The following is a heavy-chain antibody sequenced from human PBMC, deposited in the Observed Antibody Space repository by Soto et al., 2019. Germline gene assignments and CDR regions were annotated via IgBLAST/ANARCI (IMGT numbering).Heavy chain of an antibody. CDR1: GFTFSSYS. D-gene: IGHD3-10*01. V-gene: IGHV3-21*04. J-gene: IGHJ4*02. CDR3: ARDGGVLTVDAFDLWGQGTMVTVSSGKGDLRGSGSYYPYYFDY. CDR2: ISSSSSYI. Sequence: GGSLRLSCGASGFTFSSYSMNWVRQAPGKGLEWVSSISSSSSYIYYADSVKGRFTISRDSAKNSLYLQMNNLRDEDTALYYCARDGGVLTVDAFDLWGQGTMVTVSSGKGDLRGSGSYYPYYFDYWGQGTLVTV.